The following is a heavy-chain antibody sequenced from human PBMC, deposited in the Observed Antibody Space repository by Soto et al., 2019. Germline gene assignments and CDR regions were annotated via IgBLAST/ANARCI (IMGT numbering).Heavy chain of an antibody. CDR1: GFTFSSYS. CDR2: ISSSSSYI. D-gene: IGHD6-13*01. V-gene: IGHV3-21*01. Sequence: GGSLGLSCAAYGFTFSSYSMNWVRQAPGKGLEWVSSISSSSSYIYYADSVKGRFTISRDNAKNSLYLQMNSLRAEDTAVYYCASPRKAAAGTVDYWGQGTLVTVSS. CDR3: ASPRKAAAGTVDY. J-gene: IGHJ4*02.